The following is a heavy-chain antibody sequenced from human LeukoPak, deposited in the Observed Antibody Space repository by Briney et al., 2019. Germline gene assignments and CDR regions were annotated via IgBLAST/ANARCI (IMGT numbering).Heavy chain of an antibody. V-gene: IGHV3-30*01. CDR1: GFTFSSYA. CDR3: ARGGYQLLYSPFDY. Sequence: GGSLRLSCAASGFTFSSYAMRWVRQAPGKGLEWVAVISYDGSNKYYADSVKGRFTISRDNSKNTLYLQMNSLRAEDTAVYYCARGGYQLLYSPFDYWGQGTLVTVSS. J-gene: IGHJ4*02. D-gene: IGHD2-2*02. CDR2: ISYDGSNK.